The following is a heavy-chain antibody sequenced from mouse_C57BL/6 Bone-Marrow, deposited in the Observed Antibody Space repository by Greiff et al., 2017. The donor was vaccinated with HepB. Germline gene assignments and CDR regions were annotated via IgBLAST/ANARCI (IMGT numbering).Heavy chain of an antibody. CDR3: ARNQRDAMDY. CDR1: GFTFSDYG. Sequence: EVKLQESGGGLVKPGGSLKLSCAASGFTFSDYGMHWVRQAPEKGLEWVAYISSGSSTIYYADTVKGRFTISRDNAKNTLFLQMTSLRSEDTAMYYCARNQRDAMDYWGQGTSVTVSS. J-gene: IGHJ4*01. V-gene: IGHV5-17*01. CDR2: ISSGSSTI.